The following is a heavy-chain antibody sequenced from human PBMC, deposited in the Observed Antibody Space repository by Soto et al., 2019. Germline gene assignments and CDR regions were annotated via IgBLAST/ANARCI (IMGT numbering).Heavy chain of an antibody. J-gene: IGHJ4*02. Sequence: EVQLVESGGGLVQPGGSLRLSCAASGFTVSANYMSWFRQAPGKGLEWVSVIYSGGSIYYADSVQGRFTISRDNSKNTLYVQMYSLRAEDTAVYYCARDRRDGDTIWGQGALVTVSS. CDR3: ARDRRDGDTI. CDR2: IYSGGSI. D-gene: IGHD3-3*01. V-gene: IGHV3-66*01. CDR1: GFTVSANY.